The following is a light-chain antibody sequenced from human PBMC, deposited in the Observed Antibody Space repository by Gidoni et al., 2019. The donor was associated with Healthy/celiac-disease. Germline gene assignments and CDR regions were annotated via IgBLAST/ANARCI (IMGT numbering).Light chain of an antibody. Sequence: DIQMTQSPSSLSASVGDRVTITCRASQSIRSYLNWYQQKPGKAPKLLIYAASSLQSGVPSRFSGSGSGTDFTLTISSLQPEDFATYYCQQSYSTPLKFGQGTKVEIK. J-gene: IGKJ1*01. V-gene: IGKV1-39*01. CDR2: AAS. CDR1: QSIRSY. CDR3: QQSYSTPLK.